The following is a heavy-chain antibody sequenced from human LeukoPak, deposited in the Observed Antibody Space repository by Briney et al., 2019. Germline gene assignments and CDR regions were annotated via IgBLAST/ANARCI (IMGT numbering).Heavy chain of an antibody. CDR2: IYYSGST. V-gene: IGHV4-39*01. D-gene: IGHD4-17*01. Sequence: PSETLSLTCTVSGGSISSSSYYWGWIRQPPGKGLEWIGSIYYSGSTYYNPSLKSRVTISVDTSKNQFSLKLSSVTAADTAVYYCARRPRSTTVTTICYFDYWGQGTLVTVSS. CDR3: ARRPRSTTVTTICYFDY. CDR1: GGSISSSSYY. J-gene: IGHJ4*02.